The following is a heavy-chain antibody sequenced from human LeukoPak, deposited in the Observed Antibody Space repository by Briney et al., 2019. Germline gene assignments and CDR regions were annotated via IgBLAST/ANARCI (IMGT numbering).Heavy chain of an antibody. CDR1: GYTFTSYD. CDR2: MNPNSSNT. CDR3: ARFGSSSWYVGYYYYGMDV. D-gene: IGHD6-13*01. J-gene: IGHJ6*02. Sequence: GASVKVSCKASGYTFTSYDINWVRQATGQGLEWMGWMNPNSSNTGYAQKFQGRVTMTRNTSISTAYMELSSLRSEDTAVYYCARFGSSSWYVGYYYYGMDVWGQGTTVTVSS. V-gene: IGHV1-8*01.